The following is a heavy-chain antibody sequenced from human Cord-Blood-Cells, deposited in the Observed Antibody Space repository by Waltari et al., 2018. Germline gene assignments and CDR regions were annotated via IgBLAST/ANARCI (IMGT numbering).Heavy chain of an antibody. J-gene: IGHJ4*02. CDR1: GFTFSGYS. CDR3: ASFTLRGYYFDY. CDR2: ISSSSSYI. Sequence: EVQLVESGGGLVKPGGSLRLSCAASGFTFSGYSRNCVSQAPGKGLEWVSSISSSSSYIYYADSVKGRFTISRDNAKNSLYLQMNSLRAEDTAVYYCASFTLRGYYFDYWGQGTLVTVSS. D-gene: IGHD3-10*01. V-gene: IGHV3-21*01.